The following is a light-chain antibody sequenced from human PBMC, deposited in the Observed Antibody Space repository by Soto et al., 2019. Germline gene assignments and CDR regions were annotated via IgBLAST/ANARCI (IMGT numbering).Light chain of an antibody. CDR1: KNDVGFYDF. CDR3: KSYAGSNTYV. V-gene: IGLV2-8*01. Sequence: QSALTQPPSASGSPGQSVTISCTGTKNDVGFYDFVSWYQHHPGKAPRLIIYEVVQRPSGVPDRFSGSKSGNTASLTVSGLQAADEADYFCKSYAGSNTYVFGSGTTLTVL. J-gene: IGLJ1*01. CDR2: EVV.